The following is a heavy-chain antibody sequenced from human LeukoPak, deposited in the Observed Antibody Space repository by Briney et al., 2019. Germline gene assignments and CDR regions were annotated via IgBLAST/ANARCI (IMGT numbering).Heavy chain of an antibody. CDR3: ARGGYSGYDGSNYYYYGMDV. Sequence: KPSETLSLTCAVYGGSFSGYYWSWIRQPPGKGLEWIGEINHSGSTNYNPSLKSRVTISVDTSKNQFSLKLSSVTAADTAVYYCARGGYSGYDGSNYYYYGMDVWGQGTTVTVSS. V-gene: IGHV4-34*01. CDR1: GGSFSGYY. CDR2: INHSGST. D-gene: IGHD5-12*01. J-gene: IGHJ6*02.